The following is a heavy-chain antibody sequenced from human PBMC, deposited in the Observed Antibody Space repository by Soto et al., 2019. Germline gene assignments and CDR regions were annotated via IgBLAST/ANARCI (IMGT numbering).Heavy chain of an antibody. CDR2: IYYSGST. Sequence: SETLSLTCTVSGGSISSGGYYWSWIRQHPGKGLEWIGYIYYSGSTYYNPSLKSRVTISVDTSKNQFSLKLSSVTAADTAVYYCARGSQGGELLSPIHYYYYYYMDVWGKGTTVTVSS. CDR1: GGSISSGGYY. J-gene: IGHJ6*03. CDR3: ARGSQGGELLSPIHYYYYYYMDV. V-gene: IGHV4-31*03. D-gene: IGHD3-10*01.